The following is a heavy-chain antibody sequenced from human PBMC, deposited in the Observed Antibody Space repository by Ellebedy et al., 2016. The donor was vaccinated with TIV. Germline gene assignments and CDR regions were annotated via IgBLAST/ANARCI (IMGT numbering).Heavy chain of an antibody. J-gene: IGHJ3*02. Sequence: MPSETLSLTCTVSGGSISSYYWSWIRQPPGKGLEWIGYIYNSGSTNYNPSLKSRVTISVDTSKKQFSLKLRSVTAADTAVYYCARSITADAFDIWGQGTMVTVSS. CDR1: GGSISSYY. CDR2: IYNSGST. D-gene: IGHD3-3*01. CDR3: ARSITADAFDI. V-gene: IGHV4-59*12.